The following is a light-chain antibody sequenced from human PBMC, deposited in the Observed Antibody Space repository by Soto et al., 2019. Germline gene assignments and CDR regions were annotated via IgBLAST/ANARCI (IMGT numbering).Light chain of an antibody. Sequence: EIVMTHSPATLTVSPGDTATLSCRASQSLGGNLAWYQQKPGQAPRLLIYGASTRATGIPARFSGSGSGTEFTLTISSLQSEDFAVYYCQQYNNWPGTFGQGTKVDI. CDR3: QQYNNWPGT. CDR1: QSLGGN. CDR2: GAS. V-gene: IGKV3-15*01. J-gene: IGKJ1*01.